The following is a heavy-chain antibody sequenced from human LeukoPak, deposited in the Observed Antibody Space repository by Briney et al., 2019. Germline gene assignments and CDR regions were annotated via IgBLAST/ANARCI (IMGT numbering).Heavy chain of an antibody. CDR2: INPNSGGT. V-gene: IGHV1-2*06. D-gene: IGHD5-18*01. Sequence: ASVKVSCKXSGYTFTSYDINWVRQAPGQGLEWMGRINPNSGGTNYPQKFQGRVTMTRDTSISTAYMELSRLRSDDTAVYYCAREGGYSYGYFDYWGQGTLVTVSS. CDR1: GYTFTSYD. J-gene: IGHJ4*02. CDR3: AREGGYSYGYFDY.